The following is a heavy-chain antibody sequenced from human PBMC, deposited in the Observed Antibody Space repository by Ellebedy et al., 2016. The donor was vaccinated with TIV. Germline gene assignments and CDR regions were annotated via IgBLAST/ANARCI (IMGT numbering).Heavy chain of an antibody. Sequence: GESLKISCVVSGFTFSSYGMHWVRQAPGKGLERVAVIWYDGVNIYYTASVKGRFTISRDNSKNTLYLQMNSLRAEDTAVYYCARDRDSYDNSGYLGYWGQGTLVSVSS. V-gene: IGHV3-33*08. CDR1: GFTFSSYG. CDR3: ARDRDSYDNSGYLGY. J-gene: IGHJ4*02. D-gene: IGHD3-22*01. CDR2: IWYDGVNI.